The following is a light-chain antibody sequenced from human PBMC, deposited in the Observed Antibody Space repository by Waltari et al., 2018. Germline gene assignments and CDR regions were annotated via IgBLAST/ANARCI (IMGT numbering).Light chain of an antibody. CDR2: RVF. Sequence: DVVMTQSPLSLPVTLGQAASISCKSSQSLVHSDANPHLTWFQQRPGQSPRRLIDRVFNRDSGVADRFSGGGSGTDFTLKISRVEAEDVGVYYCMQGTHWPYTFGPGTKLDIK. CDR1: QSLVHSDANPH. J-gene: IGKJ2*01. V-gene: IGKV2-30*02. CDR3: MQGTHWPYT.